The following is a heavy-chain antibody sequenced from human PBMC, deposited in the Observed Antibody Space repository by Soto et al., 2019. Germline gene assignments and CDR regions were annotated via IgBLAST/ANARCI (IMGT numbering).Heavy chain of an antibody. CDR3: ARDPRGGNWFDP. V-gene: IGHV4-61*01. CDR1: GGSVSSGSYY. J-gene: IGHJ5*02. CDR2: IYYSGST. Sequence: PSETLSLTCTVSGGSVSSGSYYWSWIRQPPGKGLEWIGYIYYSGSTNYNPSLKSRVTISVDTSKNQFSLKLSSVNAADTAVYYCARDPRGGNWFDPSGQGNLVPGSS. D-gene: IGHD3-10*01.